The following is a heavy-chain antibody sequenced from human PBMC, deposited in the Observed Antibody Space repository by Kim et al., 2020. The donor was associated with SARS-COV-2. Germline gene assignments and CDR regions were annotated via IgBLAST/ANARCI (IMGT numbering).Heavy chain of an antibody. V-gene: IGHV4-31*03. J-gene: IGHJ4*02. CDR2: IYYSGST. D-gene: IGHD6-13*01. CDR3: ARAQQLAYYFDY. CDR1: GGSISSGGYY. Sequence: SETLSLTCTVSGGSISSGGYYWSWIRQHPGKGLEWIGYIYYSGSTYYNPSLKSRVTISVDTSKNQFSLKLSSVTAADTAVYYCARAQQLAYYFDYWGQGTLVTVSS.